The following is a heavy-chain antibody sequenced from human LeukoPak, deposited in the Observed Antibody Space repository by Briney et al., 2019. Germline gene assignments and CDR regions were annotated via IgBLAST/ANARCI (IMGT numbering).Heavy chain of an antibody. Sequence: AWGSLRLSCAASGFTFSSYCMTWVRQAPGKGLEWVANISQDASDEYYVDSVKGRFTISRDNAKNSLYLHMYSLTAEDTAVYYCARDSDDLFSWGFFYLDVWGKGTTVTVSS. CDR3: ARDSDDLFSWGFFYLDV. CDR1: GFTFSSYC. J-gene: IGHJ6*03. CDR2: ISQDASDE. D-gene: IGHD3-3*01. V-gene: IGHV3-7*01.